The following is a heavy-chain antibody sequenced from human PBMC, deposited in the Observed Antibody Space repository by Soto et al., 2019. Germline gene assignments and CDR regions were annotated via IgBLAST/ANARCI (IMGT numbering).Heavy chain of an antibody. J-gene: IGHJ6*02. CDR2: ISYDGYLK. D-gene: IGHD3-10*01. Sequence: PGGSLRLSCAACGFTFSTYGMQWVRQAPDKGLEWVAVISYDGYLKYYVDAVKGRFTVARDNSKNTLFLEMNSLRVEDTAVYFCAKDFKVSGSHYGTLNYYYGMDVWGQGTTVTVS. CDR3: AKDFKVSGSHYGTLNYYYGMDV. CDR1: GFTFSTYG. V-gene: IGHV3-30*18.